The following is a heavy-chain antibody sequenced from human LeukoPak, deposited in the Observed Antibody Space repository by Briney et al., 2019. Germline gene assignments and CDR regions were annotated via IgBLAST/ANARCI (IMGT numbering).Heavy chain of an antibody. J-gene: IGHJ4*02. Sequence: PGTSLRLSCAASGFTFNTFPMHGVRQTPGKGLEWVAVISFDGTNNHYADSVKGRFTMSRDNSKNTVSLQMRSLRGEDTALYYCARDSRDFYGLLDYWGQGTLVTVSS. D-gene: IGHD2/OR15-2a*01. CDR1: GFTFNTFP. CDR2: ISFDGTNN. CDR3: ARDSRDFYGLLDY. V-gene: IGHV3-30-3*01.